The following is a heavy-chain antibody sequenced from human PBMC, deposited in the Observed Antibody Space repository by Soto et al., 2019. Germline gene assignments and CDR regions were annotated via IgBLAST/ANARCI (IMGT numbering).Heavy chain of an antibody. CDR1: GFTLTTYA. Sequence: PGGSLRLSCAASGFTLTTYAMSWVRQAPGKGLEWVSSISGSGGTAYNVDSVKGRFTISRDNPKNTLYLQMNSLRAEDTAVYYCARAYEGDYFDYWGQGT. V-gene: IGHV3-23*01. CDR2: ISGSGGTA. CDR3: ARAYEGDYFDY. D-gene: IGHD3-16*01. J-gene: IGHJ4*02.